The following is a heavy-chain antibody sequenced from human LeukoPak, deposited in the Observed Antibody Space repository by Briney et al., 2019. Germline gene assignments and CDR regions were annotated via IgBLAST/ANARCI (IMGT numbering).Heavy chain of an antibody. CDR3: ARRRGLYCSSTSCYIDY. CDR2: INTGSGDT. D-gene: IGHD2-2*02. V-gene: IGHV1-3*04. J-gene: IGHJ4*02. Sequence: GASVKVSCKASGYTFTSYAMYWVRQAPGHGLEWMGWINTGSGDTKFSQKFQGRVTLTRDPSASTAYMDLTGLRSEDTAVYYCARRRGLYCSSTSCYIDYWGQGTLVTVSS. CDR1: GYTFTSYA.